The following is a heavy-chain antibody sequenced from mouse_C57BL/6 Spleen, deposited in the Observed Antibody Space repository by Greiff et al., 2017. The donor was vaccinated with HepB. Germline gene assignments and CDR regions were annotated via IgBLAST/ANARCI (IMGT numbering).Heavy chain of an antibody. J-gene: IGHJ2*01. CDR2: IDPSDSYT. D-gene: IGHD2-4*01. Sequence: QVQLQQPGAELVMPGASVKLSCKASGYTFTSYWMHWVKQRPGQGLEWIGEIDPSDSYTNYNQKFKGKSTLTVDKSSSTAYMQLSSLTSEDSAVYYCARDDYDWGQGTTLTVSS. CDR1: GYTFTSYW. V-gene: IGHV1-69*01. CDR3: ARDDYD.